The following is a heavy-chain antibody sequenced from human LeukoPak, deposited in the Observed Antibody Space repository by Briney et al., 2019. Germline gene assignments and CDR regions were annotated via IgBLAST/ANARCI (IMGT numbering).Heavy chain of an antibody. CDR3: ARPLATVGKKDAFDI. J-gene: IGHJ3*02. V-gene: IGHV4-38-2*01. CDR2: IYHSGST. CDR1: GYSIRSGYY. Sequence: SETLSLTCAVSGYSIRSGYYWVWIRQPPGKGLEWIGSIYHSGSTYYNPSLKSRVTISVDTSKNQFSLKLSSVTAADTAVYYCARPLATVGKKDAFDIRGQGTMVTVSS. D-gene: IGHD4-23*01.